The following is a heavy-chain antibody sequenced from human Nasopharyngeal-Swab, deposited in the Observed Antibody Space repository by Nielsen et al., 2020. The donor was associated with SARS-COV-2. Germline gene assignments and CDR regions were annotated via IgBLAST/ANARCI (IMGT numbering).Heavy chain of an antibody. CDR2: ISWDGGST. V-gene: IGHV3-43*01. CDR3: ARDRARDDYGDYVPPDY. CDR1: GFTFDDYT. Sequence: GESLKISCAASGFTFDDYTMHWVRQAPGKGLEWVSLISWDGGSTYYADSVKGRFTISRDNAKNSLYLQMNSLRAEDTAVYYCARDRARDDYGDYVPPDYWGQGTLVTVSS. D-gene: IGHD4-17*01. J-gene: IGHJ4*02.